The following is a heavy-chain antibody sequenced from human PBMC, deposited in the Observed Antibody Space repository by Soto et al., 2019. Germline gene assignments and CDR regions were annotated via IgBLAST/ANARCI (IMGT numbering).Heavy chain of an antibody. J-gene: IGHJ6*02. CDR1: GYTFSDFD. CDR2: MNAKSGDT. D-gene: IGHD3-16*01. CDR3: ARGNSFNYAGFTV. V-gene: IGHV1-8*01. Sequence: ASVKVSCKASGYTFSDFDINWLRQASGQGPEWMGWMNAKSGDTFFPQRFQGKFNMTWDTSLSTAYMEVGSLTSDDTAIYYCARGNSFNYAGFTVCGQATTLAVFS.